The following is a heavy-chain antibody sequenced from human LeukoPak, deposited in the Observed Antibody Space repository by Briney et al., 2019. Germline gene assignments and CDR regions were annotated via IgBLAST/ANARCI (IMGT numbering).Heavy chain of an antibody. Sequence: GGSLRLSCEASGFTFSNYRMHWVRQAPGKGLEWISYINLDPNTIYYADSVKGSFTISRENAKQSLYLQMNSVRVEDTAIYYCARDVSVNKVTTPFDHWGQGTLVTVAS. J-gene: IGHJ4*02. V-gene: IGHV3-48*04. D-gene: IGHD1/OR15-1a*01. CDR1: GFTFSNYR. CDR2: INLDPNTI. CDR3: ARDVSVNKVTTPFDH.